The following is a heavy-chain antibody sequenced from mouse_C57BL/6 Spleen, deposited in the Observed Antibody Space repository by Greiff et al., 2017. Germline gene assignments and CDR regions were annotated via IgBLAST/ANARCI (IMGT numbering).Heavy chain of an antibody. Sequence: EVKLQESGPGLVKPSQSLSLTCSVTGYSITSGYYWNWIRQFPGNKLEWMGYISYDGSNNYNPSLKNRISITRDTSKNQFFLTLNSVTTEDTATYYCARAYDYDPYWYFDVWGTGTTVTVSS. CDR1: GYSITSGYY. CDR2: ISYDGSN. V-gene: IGHV3-6*01. CDR3: ARAYDYDPYWYFDV. J-gene: IGHJ1*03. D-gene: IGHD2-4*01.